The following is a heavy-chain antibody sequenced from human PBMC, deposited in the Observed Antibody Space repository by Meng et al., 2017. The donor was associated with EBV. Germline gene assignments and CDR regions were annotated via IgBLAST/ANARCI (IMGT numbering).Heavy chain of an antibody. CDR3: ARGRWLQPGSYFDY. V-gene: IGHV4-34*01. J-gene: IGHJ4*02. CDR2: INHSGST. D-gene: IGHD5-24*01. Sequence: QGTLQQWGAGLLKPSETLSLTCAVYGGSFSGYYWSWIRQPPGKGLEWIGEINHSGSTNYNPSLKSRVTISVDTSKNQFSLKLSSVTAADTAVYYCARGRWLQPGSYFDYWGQGTLVTVSS. CDR1: GGSFSGYY.